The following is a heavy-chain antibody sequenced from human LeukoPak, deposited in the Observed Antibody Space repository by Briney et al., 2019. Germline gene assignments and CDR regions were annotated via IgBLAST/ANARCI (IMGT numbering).Heavy chain of an antibody. CDR2: ISYDGTNK. CDR1: GFTFSSYG. J-gene: IGHJ3*02. V-gene: IGHV3-30*18. CDR3: AKGTTRSGYYRDAFDI. Sequence: GGSLRLSCAASGFTFSSYGMHWVRQAPGEGLEWMAVISYDGTNKYYADSVEGRFTISRDNSKSTLYLQMNSLRAEDTAVYYCAKGTTRSGYYRDAFDIWGQGTMVTVSS. D-gene: IGHD3-22*01.